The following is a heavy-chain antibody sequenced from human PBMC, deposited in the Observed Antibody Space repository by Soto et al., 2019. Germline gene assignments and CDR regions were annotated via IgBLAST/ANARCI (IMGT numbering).Heavy chain of an antibody. Sequence: SETLSLTCAVSGDSISSRGSSWAWIRQPPGKSLEWIGYIYHSGSTYYNPSLKSRVTISVDTSKNQFSLKLSSVTAADTAVYYCARGDDSSGYYPCYWGQVTLVTVSS. V-gene: IGHV4-30-2*05. J-gene: IGHJ4*02. CDR2: IYHSGST. CDR1: GDSISSRGSS. CDR3: ARGDDSSGYYPCY. D-gene: IGHD3-22*01.